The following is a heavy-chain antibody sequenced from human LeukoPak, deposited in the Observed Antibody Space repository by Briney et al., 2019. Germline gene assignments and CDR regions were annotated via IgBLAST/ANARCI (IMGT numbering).Heavy chain of an antibody. CDR1: GFTFSSYS. Sequence: PGGSLRLSCAASGFTFSSYSMNWVRQAPGKGLEWVSSISSSSSYIYYADSVKGRFTISRDNAKNSLYLEMDSLRAEDTAVYYCARVTTHAFDIWGQGTMVTVSS. CDR2: ISSSSSYI. CDR3: ARVTTHAFDI. D-gene: IGHD1-1*01. V-gene: IGHV3-21*01. J-gene: IGHJ3*02.